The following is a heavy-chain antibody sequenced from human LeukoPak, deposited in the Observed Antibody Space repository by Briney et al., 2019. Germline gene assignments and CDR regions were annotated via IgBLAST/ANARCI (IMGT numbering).Heavy chain of an antibody. V-gene: IGHV4-59*08. Sequence: SETLSLTCTVSGGSIGSYYSSWIRLPPGKGLEWIGYIYSSGSTNYNPSLQSRVTMSVDTSKTQFSLKLSSVTAADTAVYYCARSGYSYGTGYYFDYWGQGTLVTVSS. CDR3: ARSGYSYGTGYYFDY. D-gene: IGHD5-18*01. CDR2: IYSSGST. J-gene: IGHJ4*02. CDR1: GGSIGSYY.